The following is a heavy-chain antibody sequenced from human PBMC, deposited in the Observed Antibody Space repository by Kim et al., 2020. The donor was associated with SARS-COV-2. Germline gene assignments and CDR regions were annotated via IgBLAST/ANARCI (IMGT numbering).Heavy chain of an antibody. V-gene: IGHV5-51*01. J-gene: IGHJ5*02. D-gene: IGHD3-16*01. CDR3: AGYPRVNTVWDVGHLGPGGFGP. Sequence: GESLKISCKGSEYSFTTDWIAWVRQRPGKGLEWMGIIYPGDSETRYSPSFQGQVTISADQSINTAYLQWSSLKASDAAMYYCAGYPRVNTVWDVGHLGPGGFGPWGQGTLVIVSS. CDR1: EYSFTTDW. CDR2: IYPGDSET.